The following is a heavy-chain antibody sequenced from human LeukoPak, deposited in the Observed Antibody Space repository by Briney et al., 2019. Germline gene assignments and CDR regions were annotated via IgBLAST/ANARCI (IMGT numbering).Heavy chain of an antibody. D-gene: IGHD4-23*01. Sequence: SETLSLTCTVSGGSISGYYWSWIRQSPGKGLEWIAYVYSSGSTNYNPSLYSRVTISLDTSKNQFSLKLSSVTAADTAVYFCARSGTRSGGAFDIWGQGTMVSVSS. CDR1: GGSISGYY. V-gene: IGHV4-59*08. J-gene: IGHJ3*02. CDR2: VYSSGST. CDR3: ARSGTRSGGAFDI.